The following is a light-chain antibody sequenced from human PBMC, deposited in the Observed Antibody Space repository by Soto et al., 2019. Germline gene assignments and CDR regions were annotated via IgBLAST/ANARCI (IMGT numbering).Light chain of an antibody. CDR1: QSVSNNY. CDR3: QQYGSSGT. V-gene: IGKV3-20*01. J-gene: IGKJ1*01. CDR2: GAS. Sequence: ENVLKHSPGTMSLSPGERGTIYCRASQSVSNNYLAWYQQKPGQAPRLLIYGASNRATGIPDRFSGSGSGTDFTLTISRLEPEDFAVYYCQQYGSSGTFGQGTKVDI.